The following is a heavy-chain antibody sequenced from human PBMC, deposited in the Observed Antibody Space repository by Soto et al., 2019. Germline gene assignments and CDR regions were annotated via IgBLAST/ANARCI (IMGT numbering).Heavy chain of an antibody. V-gene: IGHV3-30-3*01. D-gene: IGHD3-22*01. J-gene: IGHJ4*02. CDR3: ARDRNPPYYYDSSGYYYYFDY. Sequence: QVQLVESGGGVVQPGRSLRLSCAASGFTFSSYAMHWVRQAPGKGLEWVAVISYDGSNKYYADSVKGRFTISRDNSKNTLYLQMKRLRAEDTAVYYCARDRNPPYYYDSSGYYYYFDYWGQGTLVTVSS. CDR1: GFTFSSYA. CDR2: ISYDGSNK.